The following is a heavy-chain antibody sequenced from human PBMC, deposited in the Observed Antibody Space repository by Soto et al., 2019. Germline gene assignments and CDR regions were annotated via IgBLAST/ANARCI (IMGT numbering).Heavy chain of an antibody. J-gene: IGHJ6*02. V-gene: IGHV1-24*01. D-gene: IGHD1-26*01. CDR2: FDPEDGET. CDR1: GYTLTELS. CDR3: ATGRELQNYYYYGMDV. Sequence: ASVKVSCKVSGYTLTELSMHWVRQAPGKGLEWMGGFDPEDGETIYAQKFQGRVTMTEDTSTDTAYMELSSLRSEDTAVYYCATGRELQNYYYYGMDVWGQGTMVTVSS.